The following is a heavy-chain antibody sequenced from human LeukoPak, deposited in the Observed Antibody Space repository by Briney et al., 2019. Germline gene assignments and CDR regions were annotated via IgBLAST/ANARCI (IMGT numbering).Heavy chain of an antibody. CDR1: GYTFTSHD. CDR3: ARRYCSGGSCYSDGY. V-gene: IGHV1-8*01. Sequence: ASVKVSCKASGYTFTSHDINWVRQASGQGLEWMGWMNSNSGNTGYAQKFQGRVTMTRNTSISTAYMELSSLRSEDTAVYYCARRYCSGGSCYSDGYWGQGTLVTVSS. D-gene: IGHD2-15*01. J-gene: IGHJ4*02. CDR2: MNSNSGNT.